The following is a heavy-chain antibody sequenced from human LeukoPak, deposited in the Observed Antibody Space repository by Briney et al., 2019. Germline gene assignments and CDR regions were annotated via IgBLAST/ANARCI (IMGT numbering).Heavy chain of an antibody. CDR1: GYTFTSYD. Sequence: ASVKVSCKASGYTFTSYDINWVRQAPGQGLQWMGWISAYNGNKDYAQSLQGRVTMTTDTSTSTAYMELRSLTTDDTAVYYCVRDTYYDFWSGNHDGRGDNWFDHWGQGTLVTVSS. D-gene: IGHD3-3*01. CDR2: ISAYNGNK. J-gene: IGHJ5*02. V-gene: IGHV1-18*01. CDR3: VRDTYYDFWSGNHDGRGDNWFDH.